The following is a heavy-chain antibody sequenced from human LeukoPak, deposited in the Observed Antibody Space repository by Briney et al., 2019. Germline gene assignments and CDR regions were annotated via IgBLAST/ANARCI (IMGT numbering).Heavy chain of an antibody. CDR3: ARTLRYFDWLRYYYYMDV. CDR1: GYTFTSYD. Sequence: ASVKVSCKASGYTFTSYDINWVRQATGQGLEWMGWMNPNSGNTGYAQKFQGRVTMTRNTSISTAYMELSSLRSEDTAVYYCARTLRYFDWLRYYYYMDVWGKGTTVTVSS. V-gene: IGHV1-8*01. CDR2: MNPNSGNT. D-gene: IGHD3-9*01. J-gene: IGHJ6*03.